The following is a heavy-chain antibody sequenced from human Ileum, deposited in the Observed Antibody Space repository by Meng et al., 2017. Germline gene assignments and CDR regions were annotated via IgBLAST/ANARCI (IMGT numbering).Heavy chain of an antibody. V-gene: IGHV1-3*04. D-gene: IGHD6-13*01. CDR3: AKDIAAAGSDWYVDL. Sequence: QVQTVHSEAEGTGPGKSAKVSCKTSSDTGTSIAMHWVHQASRQKLEGMGLINTGNGNTRCTQKFQGIVTITRNTSVSTAYMELSILRSEDTAVYYCAKDIAAAGSDWYVDLWGRGTLVTVSS. CDR2: INTGNGNT. CDR1: SDTGTSIA. J-gene: IGHJ2*01.